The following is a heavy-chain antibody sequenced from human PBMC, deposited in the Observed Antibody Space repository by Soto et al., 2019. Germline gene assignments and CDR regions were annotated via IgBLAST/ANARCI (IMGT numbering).Heavy chain of an antibody. D-gene: IGHD3-3*01. CDR1: GGSFTSYI. CDR2: IIPIQGTA. V-gene: IGHV1-69*08. CDR3: AKSLFFVTPAYLDV. Sequence: QVQLGQSGAEVKKPGSSVKVSCEASGGSFTSYIFTWVRQAPGQGLEWMGRIIPIQGTANYALKFKDRVTVIADNHTNTAYMELRSLRPEDTAWYYCAKSLFFVTPAYLDVWGKGTTGTVSS. J-gene: IGHJ6*03.